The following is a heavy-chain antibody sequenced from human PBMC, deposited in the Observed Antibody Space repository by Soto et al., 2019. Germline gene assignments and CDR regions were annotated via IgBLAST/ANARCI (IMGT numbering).Heavy chain of an antibody. Sequence: QVQLVQSGAEVKNPGASVKVSCKASGYTFTRYGIGWARQAPGQGLEWMGWINTYNGNTNCAQNVQGRVTLTTDTSTSTAYMERRSLRSNDTAIYYCAMVDVYVTPSPQDVWGQGTTVIVSS. V-gene: IGHV1-18*01. D-gene: IGHD3-16*01. J-gene: IGHJ6*02. CDR3: AMVDVYVTPSPQDV. CDR2: INTYNGNT. CDR1: GYTFTRYG.